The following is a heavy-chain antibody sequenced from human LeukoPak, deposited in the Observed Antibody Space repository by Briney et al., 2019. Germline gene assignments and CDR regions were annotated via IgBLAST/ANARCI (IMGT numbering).Heavy chain of an antibody. D-gene: IGHD4-17*01. Sequence: PSETLSLTCAVSDDSFSSHYWTWIRQPPGKGLEWIGYISYIGSTDYNPSLKSRVTITIDTSRNQFSLRLSSVTAADTAVYYCARDLVTVTKGFDIWGQGTMVSVSS. CDR2: ISYIGST. CDR3: ARDLVTVTKGFDI. J-gene: IGHJ3*02. CDR1: DDSFSSHY. V-gene: IGHV4-59*11.